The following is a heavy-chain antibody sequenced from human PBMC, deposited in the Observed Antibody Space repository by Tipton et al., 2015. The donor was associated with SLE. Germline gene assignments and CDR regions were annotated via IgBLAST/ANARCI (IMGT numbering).Heavy chain of an antibody. D-gene: IGHD1-26*01. V-gene: IGHV4-59*11. J-gene: IGHJ4*02. CDR2: FYYSGST. CDR1: GGSISSHS. CDR3: ARALYSGSVSGPFDY. Sequence: TLSLTCTVSGGSISSHSWSWIRQPPGKGLEWSGYFYYSGSTNYNPSLKSRVTISVDTSKNQFSLKLSSVTAADTAVYYCARALYSGSVSGPFDYWGQGTLVTVSS.